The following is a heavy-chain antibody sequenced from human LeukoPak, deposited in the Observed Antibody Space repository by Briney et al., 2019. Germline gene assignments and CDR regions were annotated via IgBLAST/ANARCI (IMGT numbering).Heavy chain of an antibody. CDR1: GYSISSGYY. D-gene: IGHD3-10*01. Sequence: SETLSLTCTVSGYSISSGYYWGWIRQPPGKGLEWIGIIYHSGSTYYNPSLKSRVTISVDTSKNQFSLNLSSVTAADTAVYYCARRFGDPFDYWGQGTLVTVSS. J-gene: IGHJ4*02. V-gene: IGHV4-38-2*02. CDR2: IYHSGST. CDR3: ARRFGDPFDY.